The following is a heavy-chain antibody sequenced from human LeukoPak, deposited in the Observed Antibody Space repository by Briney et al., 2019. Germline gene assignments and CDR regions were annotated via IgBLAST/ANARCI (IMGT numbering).Heavy chain of an antibody. J-gene: IGHJ6*02. CDR1: GGSFSGYY. V-gene: IGHV4-34*01. CDR2: INHSGST. Sequence: SETLSLTCAVYGGSFSGYYWSWIRQPPGKGLEWIGEINHSGSTNYNPSLKSRVTISVDTSKNQFSLKLSSVTAADTAVYYCARGRSWHYYYYYGMDVWGQGTTVTASS. D-gene: IGHD6-13*01. CDR3: ARGRSWHYYYYYGMDV.